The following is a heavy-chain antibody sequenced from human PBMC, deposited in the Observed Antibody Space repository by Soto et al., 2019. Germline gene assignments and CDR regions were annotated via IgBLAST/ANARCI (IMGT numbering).Heavy chain of an antibody. D-gene: IGHD5-12*01. CDR3: ASLQYGGYGPSPDYGMDV. J-gene: IGHJ6*02. V-gene: IGHV5-51*01. Sequence: PGESLKISCKGSGYSFTSYWIGWVRQMPGKGLEWMGIIYPGDSDTRYSPSFQGQVTISADKSISTAYLQWSSLKASDTAMYYCASLQYGGYGPSPDYGMDVWGQGTTVTVSS. CDR1: GYSFTSYW. CDR2: IYPGDSDT.